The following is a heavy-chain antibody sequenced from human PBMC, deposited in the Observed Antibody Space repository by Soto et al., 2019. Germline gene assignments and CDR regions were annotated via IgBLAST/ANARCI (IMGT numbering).Heavy chain of an antibody. J-gene: IGHJ1*01. D-gene: IGHD2-15*01. V-gene: IGHV4-31*03. CDR1: GGSISSGGYY. CDR2: IYYSGST. CDR3: ARGYCSGGSCHAEYFQH. Sequence: SETLSLTCTVSGGSISSGGYYWGWIRQHPGKGLEWIGYIYYSGSTYYNPSLKSRVTISVDTSKNQFSLKLSSVTAADTAVYYCARGYCSGGSCHAEYFQHWGQGTLVTVSS.